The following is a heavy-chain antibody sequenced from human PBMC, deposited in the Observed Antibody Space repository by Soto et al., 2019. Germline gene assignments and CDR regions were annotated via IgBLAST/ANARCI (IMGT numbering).Heavy chain of an antibody. D-gene: IGHD2-2*01. CDR3: ARVRLGYCSSTSCFPYYYYGMDV. CDR2: INHSGST. V-gene: IGHV4-34*01. J-gene: IGHJ6*02. CDR1: GGSFSGYY. Sequence: SATLSLTCAVYGGSFSGYYWSWIRQPPGKGLEWIGEINHSGSTNYNPSLKSRVTISVDTSKNQFSLKLSSVTAADTAVYYCARVRLGYCSSTSCFPYYYYGMDVWGQGTTVTVSS.